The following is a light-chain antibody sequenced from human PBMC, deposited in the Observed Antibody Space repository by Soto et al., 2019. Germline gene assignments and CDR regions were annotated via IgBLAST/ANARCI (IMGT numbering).Light chain of an antibody. CDR2: DAS. CDR3: QQRSNWPPGVT. CDR1: QSVSSY. V-gene: IGKV3-11*01. J-gene: IGKJ3*01. Sequence: EIVLTQSPATLSLSPGERVTLSCRASQSVSSYLAWYQQTPGQAPRLLIYDASNRATGFPARFSGSGSGTDFTLTISSLEPEDFAVYYCQQRSNWPPGVTFGPGTNVDIK.